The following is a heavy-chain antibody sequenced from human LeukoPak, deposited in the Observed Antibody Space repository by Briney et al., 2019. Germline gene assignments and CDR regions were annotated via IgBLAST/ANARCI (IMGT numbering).Heavy chain of an antibody. CDR1: GFTFSSYS. V-gene: IGHV3-48*04. CDR2: ISSSSSTI. D-gene: IGHD5-18*01. CDR3: AGGGYTYGLY. Sequence: GGSLRLSCAASGFTFSSYSMNWVRQAPGKGLEWVSYISSSSSTIYYADSVKGRFTISRDNTKNTLHLQMNSLRAEDTAVYYCAGGGYTYGLYWGQGDLVTVSS. J-gene: IGHJ4*02.